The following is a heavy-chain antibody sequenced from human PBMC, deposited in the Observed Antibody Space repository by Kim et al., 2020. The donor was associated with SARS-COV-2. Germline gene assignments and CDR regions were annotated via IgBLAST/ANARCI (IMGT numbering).Heavy chain of an antibody. CDR3: VVAYDAFDI. CDR2: SKK. V-gene: IGHV3-33*01. J-gene: IGHJ3*02. Sequence: SKKYYADSVKGRFTISRDNSKNTLYLQMNSLRAEDTAVYYCVVAYDAFDIWGQGTMVTVSS. D-gene: IGHD2-15*01.